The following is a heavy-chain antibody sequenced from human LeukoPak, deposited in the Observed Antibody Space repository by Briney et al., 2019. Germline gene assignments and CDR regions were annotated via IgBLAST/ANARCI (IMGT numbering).Heavy chain of an antibody. V-gene: IGHV4-34*01. CDR1: GGSFSGYY. CDR2: INHSGST. CDR3: ARKRYYYGSGSRYNWFDP. Sequence: PSETLSLTCAVYGGSFSGYYWSWIRQPPGKGLEWIGEINHSGSTNYNPSLKSRVTISADTPKNQFSLKLSSVTAADTAVYYCARKRYYYGSGSRYNWFDPWGQGTLVTVSS. D-gene: IGHD3-10*01. J-gene: IGHJ5*02.